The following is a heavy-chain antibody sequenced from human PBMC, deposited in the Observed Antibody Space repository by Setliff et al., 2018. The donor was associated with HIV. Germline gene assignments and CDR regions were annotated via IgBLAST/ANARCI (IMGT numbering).Heavy chain of an antibody. CDR2: INAYNGNT. CDR3: ALGYCSVGSCYSVDFDY. J-gene: IGHJ4*02. Sequence: ASVKVSCKASGYTFTSYGISWVRQAPGQGLEWMGWINAYNGNTNYAQKLQGRVTMTTDTSTSTAYMELSSLGSEDTAVYYCALGYCSVGSCYSVDFDYWGQGTLVTVSS. V-gene: IGHV1-18*01. CDR1: GYTFTSYG. D-gene: IGHD2-15*01.